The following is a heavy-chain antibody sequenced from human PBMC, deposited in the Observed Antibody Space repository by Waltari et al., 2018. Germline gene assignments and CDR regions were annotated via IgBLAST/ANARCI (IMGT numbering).Heavy chain of an antibody. Sequence: EVQLVESGGTLVQPGWSLILSCAVSGFPFSSYWMHWLRQAQGQGLVWLARINIDGSGTVYADSVKGRFTISRDNAKNTLYLQMNSLRADDTAVYYCARGVPDYSSLAYWGQGTLVTVSS. CDR1: GFPFSSYW. D-gene: IGHD4-4*01. CDR3: ARGVPDYSSLAY. CDR2: INIDGSGT. J-gene: IGHJ4*02. V-gene: IGHV3-74*01.